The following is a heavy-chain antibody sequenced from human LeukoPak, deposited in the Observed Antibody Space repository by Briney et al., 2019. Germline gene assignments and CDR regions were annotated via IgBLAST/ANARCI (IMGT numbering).Heavy chain of an antibody. D-gene: IGHD3-22*01. J-gene: IGHJ5*02. Sequence: PGGSLRLSCAASGFTFSSYGMSWVRQAPGKGLEWVSAISGSGGSTYYADSVKGRFTISRDNSKNTLYLQMNSLRAEDTAVYYCARDPVNYYDSSGYYYGVWFDPWGQGTLVTVSS. V-gene: IGHV3-23*01. CDR1: GFTFSSYG. CDR2: ISGSGGST. CDR3: ARDPVNYYDSSGYYYGVWFDP.